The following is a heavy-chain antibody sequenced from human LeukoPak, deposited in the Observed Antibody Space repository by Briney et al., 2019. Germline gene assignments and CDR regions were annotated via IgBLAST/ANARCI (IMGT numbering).Heavy chain of an antibody. Sequence: GASVKVSCKASGYTFTSYGINWVRQATGQGLEWMGWMEPNSGNIVHAQKFQGRITMTKNTSINTAYMELSSLRFEDTAVFYCARGPWRTGPFDFWGQGTLVTVSS. CDR1: GYTFTSYG. J-gene: IGHJ4*02. CDR3: ARGPWRTGPFDF. D-gene: IGHD3/OR15-3a*01. V-gene: IGHV1-8*01. CDR2: MEPNSGNI.